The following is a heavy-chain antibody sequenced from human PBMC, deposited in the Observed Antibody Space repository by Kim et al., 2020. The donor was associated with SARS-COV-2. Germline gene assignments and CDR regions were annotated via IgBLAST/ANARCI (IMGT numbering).Heavy chain of an antibody. J-gene: IGHJ4*02. CDR1: GYTFTSYA. Sequence: ASVKVSCKASGYTFTSYAMHWVRQAPGQRLEWMGWINAGNGNTKYSQKFQGRVTITRDTSASTAYMELSSLRSEDTAVYYCARDDLLWFGEPFYYFDYWGQGTLVTVSS. D-gene: IGHD3-10*01. V-gene: IGHV1-3*01. CDR2: INAGNGNT. CDR3: ARDDLLWFGEPFYYFDY.